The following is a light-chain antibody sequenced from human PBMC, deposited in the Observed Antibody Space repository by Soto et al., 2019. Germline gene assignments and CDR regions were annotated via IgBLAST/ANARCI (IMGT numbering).Light chain of an antibody. CDR3: QHYNSYSEA. Sequence: EIVLTQSPGTLSLSPGEIATLSCIASQSVSSSYLAWYQQKPGQAPRLLIYGASSRATGIPDRFSGSGSGTEFTLTISSLQPDDFATYYCQHYNSYSEAFGQGTKVDIK. CDR1: QSVSSSY. CDR2: GAS. V-gene: IGKV3-20*01. J-gene: IGKJ1*01.